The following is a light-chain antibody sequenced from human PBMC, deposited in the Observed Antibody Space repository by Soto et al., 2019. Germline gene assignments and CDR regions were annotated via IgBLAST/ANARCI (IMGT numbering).Light chain of an antibody. CDR2: EVS. CDR3: TSSLSNSVVV. J-gene: IGLJ3*02. Sequence: QSALTQPASVSGSPGQSITISCSGTSSDVDDYNYVSWYQQHPGKAPKLMIYEVSHRLSGVSNRFSVSNSGYTASLTISGLQDEDEADYYCTSSLSNSVVVFGGGTQLTVL. CDR1: SSDVDDYNY. V-gene: IGLV2-14*01.